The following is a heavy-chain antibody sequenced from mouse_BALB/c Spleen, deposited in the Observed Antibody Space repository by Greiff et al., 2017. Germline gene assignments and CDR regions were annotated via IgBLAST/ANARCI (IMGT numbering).Heavy chain of an antibody. J-gene: IGHJ2*01. Sequence: DVQLQESGGGLVQPGGSLKLSCAASGFTFSSYGMSWVRQTPDKRLELVATINSNGGSTYYPDSVKGRFTISRDNAKNTLYLQMSSLKSEDTAMYYCARDYYGYLFDYWGQGTTLTVSS. CDR1: GFTFSSYG. CDR3: ARDYYGYLFDY. CDR2: INSNGGST. D-gene: IGHD1-2*01. V-gene: IGHV5-6-3*01.